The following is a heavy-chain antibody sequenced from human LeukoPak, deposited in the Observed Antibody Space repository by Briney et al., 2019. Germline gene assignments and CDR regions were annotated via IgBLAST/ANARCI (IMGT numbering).Heavy chain of an antibody. V-gene: IGHV3-23*01. CDR2: IGGSGGST. CDR1: GFTFSSYG. J-gene: IGHJ4*02. CDR3: AKVSGSGYYYPIDY. Sequence: GGSLRLSCAASGFTFSSYGMSCVRQAPGKGLEWVSAIGGSGGSTHYADSVKGRFTISRDNSKNTLYLQMNSLRAEDTAEYYCAKVSGSGYYYPIDYWGQGTLVTVSS. D-gene: IGHD3-22*01.